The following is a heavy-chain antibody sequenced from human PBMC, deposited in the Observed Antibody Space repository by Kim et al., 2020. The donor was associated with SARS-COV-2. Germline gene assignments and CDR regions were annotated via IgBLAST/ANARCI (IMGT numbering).Heavy chain of an antibody. D-gene: IGHD1-26*01. Sequence: ASVKVSCKASGYTFTGYYMHWVRQAPGQGLEWMGWINPNSGGTNYAQKFQGRVTMTRDTSISTAYMELSRLRSDDTAVYYCARGRGSLEWELLTASPDMDVWGQGTTVTVSS. V-gene: IGHV1-2*02. CDR3: ARGRGSLEWELLTASPDMDV. J-gene: IGHJ6*02. CDR1: GYTFTGYY. CDR2: INPNSGGT.